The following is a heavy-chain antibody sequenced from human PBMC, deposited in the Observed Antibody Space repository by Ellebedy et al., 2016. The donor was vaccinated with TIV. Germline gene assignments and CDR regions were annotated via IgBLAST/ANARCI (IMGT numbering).Heavy chain of an antibody. CDR2: IFSAADGGET. CDR3: TRGVVSDH. CDR1: GFTVTTNY. Sequence: GESLKISCAASGFTVTTNYMNWVRQAPGKGLEWVSVIFSAADGGETHYADSVKGRFTISRDNANNFLYLDMKSLRVEDTAVYYCTRGVVSDHWGHGSLVTVSS. V-gene: IGHV3-53*01. J-gene: IGHJ4*01. D-gene: IGHD3-3*01.